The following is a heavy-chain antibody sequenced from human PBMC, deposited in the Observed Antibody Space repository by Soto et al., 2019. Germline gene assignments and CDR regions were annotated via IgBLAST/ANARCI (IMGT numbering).Heavy chain of an antibody. V-gene: IGHV3-33*01. CDR2: LWHDGSNR. J-gene: IGHJ4*03. CDR3: ARDPRSRGYLDF. Sequence: QVQLVESGGGVVLPGGSPRLSCTASGFTLTNFAMHWVRQAPGKGLEWVALLWHDGSNRYYLDSVKGRFTISRDTSKNTLYLDMTGLRVEDAALYYCARDPRSRGYLDFWGQGTPVTVSS. CDR1: GFTLTNFA.